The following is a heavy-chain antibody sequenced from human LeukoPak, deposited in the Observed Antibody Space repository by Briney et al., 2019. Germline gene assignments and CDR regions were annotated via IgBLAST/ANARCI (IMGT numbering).Heavy chain of an antibody. CDR1: GGSISSYY. D-gene: IGHD2-2*01. CDR3: ARDSAAAPYYFDY. J-gene: IGHJ4*02. Sequence: SETLSLTCTVSGGSISSYYWSWIRQPAGKVLEWIGRIYSSGSTNYNPSLKSRITMSADTSKNQFSLKLTSVTAADTAVYFCARDSAAAPYYFDYWGQGTLVTVSS. CDR2: IYSSGST. V-gene: IGHV4-4*07.